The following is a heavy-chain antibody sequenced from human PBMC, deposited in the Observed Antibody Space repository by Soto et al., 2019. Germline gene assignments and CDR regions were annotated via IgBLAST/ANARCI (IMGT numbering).Heavy chain of an antibody. Sequence: EVQLVESGGGLVQPGGSLRLSCAASGFTFSSYSMNWVRQAPGKGLEWVSYISSSSSTIYYADSVKGRFTISRDNAKNSLYLQMNSLRAADTAVYYCASQAVAAPGDYWGQGTLVTVSS. V-gene: IGHV3-48*01. J-gene: IGHJ4*02. CDR3: ASQAVAAPGDY. D-gene: IGHD6-19*01. CDR1: GFTFSSYS. CDR2: ISSSSSTI.